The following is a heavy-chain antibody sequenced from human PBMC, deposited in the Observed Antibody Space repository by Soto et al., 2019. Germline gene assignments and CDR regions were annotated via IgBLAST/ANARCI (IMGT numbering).Heavy chain of an antibody. Sequence: ASVTVSCKASGYTLNGYYMHWVRQEPGQGLEWMGWINPNSGGTNYAQKFQGWVTMTRDTSISTAYMELSRLRSDDTAVYYCARDSGDGYNHDAFDIWGQGTMVTVSS. CDR3: ARDSGDGYNHDAFDI. CDR2: INPNSGGT. D-gene: IGHD5-12*01. CDR1: GYTLNGYY. V-gene: IGHV1-2*04. J-gene: IGHJ3*02.